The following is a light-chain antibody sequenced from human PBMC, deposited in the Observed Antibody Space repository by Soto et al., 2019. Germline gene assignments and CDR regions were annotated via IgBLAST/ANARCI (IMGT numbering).Light chain of an antibody. CDR1: QNIYNS. CDR2: GAS. V-gene: IGKV1-39*01. CDR3: QQRYNWPPT. J-gene: IGKJ1*01. Sequence: DIQMTQSPSSLSASLGDRVTITCRTSQNIYNSLNWYQQKAGRAPAVLIYGASNLQGGVPLRFSGSGSGTDFTLTINSLEPEDFALYYCQQRYNWPPTFGQGTKVDIK.